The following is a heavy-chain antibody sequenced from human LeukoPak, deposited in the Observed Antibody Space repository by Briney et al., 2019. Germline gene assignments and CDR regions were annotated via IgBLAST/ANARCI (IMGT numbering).Heavy chain of an antibody. Sequence: TGGSLRLSCAASAFSFSKFALIWVRQAPGKGREWVSAITANGGYTLYADAVKGRFTVSRDNSKNTLYLQINSLRPEDTAMYYCAKDPNGDYIGAFDFWGQGTMVTVSS. CDR1: AFSFSKFA. D-gene: IGHD4-17*01. J-gene: IGHJ3*01. CDR2: ITANGGYT. CDR3: AKDPNGDYIGAFDF. V-gene: IGHV3-23*01.